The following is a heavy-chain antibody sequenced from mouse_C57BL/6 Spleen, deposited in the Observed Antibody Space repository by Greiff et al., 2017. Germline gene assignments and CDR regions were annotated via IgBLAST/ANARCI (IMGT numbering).Heavy chain of an antibody. CDR1: GYTFTSYW. J-gene: IGHJ4*01. V-gene: IGHV1-53*01. Sequence: VQLQQPGTELVKPGASVKLSCKASGYTFTSYWMHWVKQRPGQGLEWIGNINPSNGGTNYNEKFKSKATLTVDKSSSTAYMQLSSLTSEDSAVYYCARGPISIYYYGGSSAYAMDYWGQGTSVTVSS. CDR3: ARGPISIYYYGGSSAYAMDY. D-gene: IGHD1-1*01. CDR2: INPSNGGT.